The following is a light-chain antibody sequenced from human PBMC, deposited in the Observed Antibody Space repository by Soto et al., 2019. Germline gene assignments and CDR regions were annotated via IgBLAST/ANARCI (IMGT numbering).Light chain of an antibody. CDR2: GAS. Sequence: IGLTQYPGTMSLSPGERATLSCRASQSVSSSYLAWYQQKPGQAPRLLIYGASSRATGIPDRFSGSGSGTDFTLTISRLEPEDFAVYYCQQYGSSPRTFGQGTNVDIK. J-gene: IGKJ1*01. V-gene: IGKV3-20*01. CDR1: QSVSSSY. CDR3: QQYGSSPRT.